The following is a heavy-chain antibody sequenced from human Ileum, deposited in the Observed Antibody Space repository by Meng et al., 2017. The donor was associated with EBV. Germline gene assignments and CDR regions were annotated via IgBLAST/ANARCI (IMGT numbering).Heavy chain of an antibody. Sequence: QVQQEESAPGLGNPSQTLSPTCTISGDSISSGGYFWSWIRKPPGKGLEWIGYIYYSGNTYYKPSLKSRVTMSVDTSKNQFSLKLSSVTAADTAVYYCARSLTTPYYFDDWGQGTLVTVSS. J-gene: IGHJ4*02. CDR3: ARSLTTPYYFDD. D-gene: IGHD1-14*01. V-gene: IGHV4-30-4*01. CDR2: IYYSGNT. CDR1: GDSISSGGYF.